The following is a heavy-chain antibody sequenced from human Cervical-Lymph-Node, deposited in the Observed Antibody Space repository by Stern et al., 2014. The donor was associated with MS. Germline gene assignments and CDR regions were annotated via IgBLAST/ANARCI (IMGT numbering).Heavy chain of an antibody. CDR1: GFTFSSYG. J-gene: IGHJ4*02. CDR3: AKESGYQLLLRFAY. D-gene: IGHD2-2*01. Sequence: DQLVESGGGVVQPGRALRLSCAASGFTFSSYGMNWVRQAPGQGLEWTGVRTYGGSNKYYADSLKSRFTISRDNSKNTLYLQMNSLRAEDTAVYYCAKESGYQLLLRFAYWGQATLVTVST. CDR2: RTYGGSNK. V-gene: IGHV3-30*18.